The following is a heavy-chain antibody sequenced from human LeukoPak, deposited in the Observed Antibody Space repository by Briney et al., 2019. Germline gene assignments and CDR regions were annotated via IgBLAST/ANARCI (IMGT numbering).Heavy chain of an antibody. Sequence: SETLSLTCTVSGGSISSYYWSWIRQPPGKGLEWIGYIYYSGSTNYNPSLKSRVTISVDTSKNQFSLKLSSVTAADTAVYYCARPVDSSGVDAFDIWGQGTMVTVSS. CDR1: GGSISSYY. V-gene: IGHV4-59*01. D-gene: IGHD3-22*01. CDR3: ARPVDSSGVDAFDI. J-gene: IGHJ3*02. CDR2: IYYSGST.